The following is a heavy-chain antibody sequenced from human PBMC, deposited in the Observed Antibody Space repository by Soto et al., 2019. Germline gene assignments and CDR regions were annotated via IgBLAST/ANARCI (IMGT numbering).Heavy chain of an antibody. CDR3: AKDRYSSSHLLDY. Sequence: GGSLRLSCAASGFTFSSYAMSWVRQAPGKGLEWVSAISSSGGSTYHADSVKGRFTISRDNSKNTLYLQMNSLRAEDTAAYYCAKDRYSSSHLLDYWGQGTLVTVSS. D-gene: IGHD6-13*01. CDR1: GFTFSSYA. J-gene: IGHJ4*02. V-gene: IGHV3-23*01. CDR2: ISSSGGST.